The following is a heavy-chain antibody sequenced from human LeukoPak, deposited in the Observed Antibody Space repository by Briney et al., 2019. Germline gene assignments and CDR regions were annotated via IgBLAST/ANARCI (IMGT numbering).Heavy chain of an antibody. V-gene: IGHV4-61*02. J-gene: IGHJ2*01. D-gene: IGHD4-23*01. CDR2: IYTSGST. CDR1: GGSISSGSYY. CDR3: ARGGGNDWYFDL. Sequence: PSQTLSLTCTVSGGSISSGSYYWSWIRQPAGKGLEWIGRIYTSGSTNYNPPLKSRVTISVDTSKNQFSLKLNSVTAADTAVYYCARGGGNDWYFDLWGRGTLVTVSS.